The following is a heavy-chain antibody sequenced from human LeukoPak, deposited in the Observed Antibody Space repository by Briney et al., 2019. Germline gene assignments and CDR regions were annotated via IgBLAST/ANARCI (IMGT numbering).Heavy chain of an antibody. CDR3: ARHSRMATITDFDY. Sequence: ESPKISRKGSGYPLTSSWIGRERQMPGKGLEGMGIIHPCDSDSRYSPSFPGQVSISAYKSISAAYLQWSSLKASDTAIYYCARHSRMATITDFDYWGQGTPVTVSS. J-gene: IGHJ4*02. CDR1: GYPLTSSW. D-gene: IGHD5-24*01. CDR2: IHPCDSDS. V-gene: IGHV5-51*01.